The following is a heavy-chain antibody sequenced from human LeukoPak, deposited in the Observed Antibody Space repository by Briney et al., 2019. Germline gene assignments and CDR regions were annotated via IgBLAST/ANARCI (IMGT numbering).Heavy chain of an antibody. CDR1: GFSFSSYS. J-gene: IGHJ4*02. V-gene: IGHV3-21*01. CDR2: ISSSSSYI. D-gene: IGHD2-2*01. CDR3: ARDSCSSTSCYETH. Sequence: GGSLRLSCAASGFSFSSYSMNWVRQAPGKGLEWVSSISSSSSYIYYADSVKGRFIIYRDNAKNSLYLQMNSLRAEDTAVYYCARDSCSSTSCYETHWGQGTLVSVSS.